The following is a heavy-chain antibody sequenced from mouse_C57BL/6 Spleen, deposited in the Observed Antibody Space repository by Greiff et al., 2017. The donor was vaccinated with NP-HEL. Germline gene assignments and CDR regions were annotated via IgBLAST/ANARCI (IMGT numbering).Heavy chain of an antibody. CDR3: ARYYGTGGRDFDV. CDR2: IDPSDSYT. J-gene: IGHJ1*03. D-gene: IGHD1-1*01. CDR1: GYTFTSYW. Sequence: VQLQQSGAELVMPGASVKLSCKASGYTFTSYWMHWVKQRPGQGLEWIGEIDPSDSYTNYNQKFKGKSTLTVDKSSSTAYMQLSSLTSEDSAVYYWARYYGTGGRDFDVWGTGTTVTVSS. V-gene: IGHV1-69*01.